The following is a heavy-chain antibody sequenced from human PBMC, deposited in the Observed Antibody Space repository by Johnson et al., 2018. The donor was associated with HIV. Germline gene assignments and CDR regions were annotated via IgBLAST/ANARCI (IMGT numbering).Heavy chain of an antibody. V-gene: IGHV3-30*03. CDR3: ARRGWELWTTQNAFDI. CDR2: ISYDGSNK. J-gene: IGHJ3*02. CDR1: GFTVSSNY. D-gene: IGHD1-26*01. Sequence: QVQLVESGGGLVQPGGSLRLSCAASGFTVSSNYMSWVRQAPGKGLEWVSVISYDGSNKYYADSVKGRFTISRDKSKNSLFLQMNSLRAEDTALYYCARRGWELWTTQNAFDIWGQGTMVTVSS.